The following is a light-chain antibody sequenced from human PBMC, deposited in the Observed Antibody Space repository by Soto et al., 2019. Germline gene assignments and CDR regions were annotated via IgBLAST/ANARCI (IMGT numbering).Light chain of an antibody. CDR2: DAS. V-gene: IGKV3-20*01. CDR3: HQYSYSPLT. Sequence: EIVLTQSPGTLSLSPGERATLSCRASQSVTNSYLAWYQQKLGQAPRLIIYDASSRATGIPDRFSGSGSGTDFTLTISRLEPEDFAVYYCHQYSYSPLTFGGGTKVEIK. CDR1: QSVTNSY. J-gene: IGKJ4*01.